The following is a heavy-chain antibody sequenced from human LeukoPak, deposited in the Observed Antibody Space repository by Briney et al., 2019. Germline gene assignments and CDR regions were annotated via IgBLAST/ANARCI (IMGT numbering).Heavy chain of an antibody. CDR1: GFTFSGYG. CDR2: INGGGENT. J-gene: IGHJ1*01. CDR3: ARNDYGDYAHAEYFQH. D-gene: IGHD4-17*01. V-gene: IGHV3-23*01. Sequence: TGGSLRLSCAASGFTFSGYGMHWVRQVPGKGLEWVSAINGGGENTFYADSVKGRFTISRDNSKNTLYLQMSSLRAEDTAVYYCARNDYGDYAHAEYFQHWGQGTLVTVSS.